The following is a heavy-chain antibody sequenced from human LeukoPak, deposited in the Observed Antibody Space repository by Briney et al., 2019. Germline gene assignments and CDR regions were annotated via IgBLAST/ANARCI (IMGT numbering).Heavy chain of an antibody. CDR2: IYYSGST. Sequence: PSETLSLTCTVSGGSISSGGYYWSWIRQHPGKGLEWIGYIYYSGSTNYNPSLKSRVTISVDTSKNQFSLKLSSVTAADTAVYYCARTYSGSYYFFPVEYYFDYWGQGTLVTVSS. CDR1: GGSISSGGYY. V-gene: IGHV4-61*08. D-gene: IGHD1-26*01. J-gene: IGHJ4*02. CDR3: ARTYSGSYYFFPVEYYFDY.